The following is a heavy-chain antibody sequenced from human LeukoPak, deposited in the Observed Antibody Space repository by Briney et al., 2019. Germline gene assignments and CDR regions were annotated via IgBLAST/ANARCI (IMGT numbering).Heavy chain of an antibody. V-gene: IGHV3-48*03. CDR2: MSASGSPI. J-gene: IGHJ3*02. D-gene: IGHD2-15*01. CDR3: ARGGYCSGGLCYWFNAFDI. Sequence: QPGGSLRLSCTASGFACSDHEMNWVRQAPGKGLEWISYMSASGSPIDHADSVKGRFTVSRDSAKNSLYLQMNSLRAEDTAIYYCARGGYCSGGLCYWFNAFDIWGQGTMVTVSS. CDR1: GFACSDHE.